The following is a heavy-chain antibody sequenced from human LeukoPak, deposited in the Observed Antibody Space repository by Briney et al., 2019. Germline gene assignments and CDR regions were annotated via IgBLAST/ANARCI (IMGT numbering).Heavy chain of an antibody. CDR3: ARGTVAGSYYYGMDV. J-gene: IGHJ6*02. V-gene: IGHV4-59*01. CDR1: GGSISSYY. CDR2: IYYSGST. D-gene: IGHD6-19*01. Sequence: PSETLSLTCTVSGGSISSYYWSWIRQPPGKGLEWTGYIYYSGSTNYNPSLKSRVTISVDTSKNQFSLKLSSVTAADTAVYYCARGTVAGSYYYGMDVWGQGTTVTVSS.